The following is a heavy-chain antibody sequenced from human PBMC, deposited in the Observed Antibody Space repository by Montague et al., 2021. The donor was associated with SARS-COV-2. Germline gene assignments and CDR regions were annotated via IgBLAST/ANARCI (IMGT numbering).Heavy chain of an antibody. D-gene: IGHD2-2*02. Sequence: TLSLTCTVSGGSISSGGYYWSWIRQHPGKGLEWIGYIYYSGSTYYNPSLKSRVTISVDTSKNQFSLKLSSVTAADTAVYYCARLRDGLVPSPILGVGPYYSYYYMDVWGRGTTVTVSS. CDR3: ARLRDGLVPSPILGVGPYYSYYYMDV. J-gene: IGHJ6*03. CDR1: GGSISSGGYY. CDR2: IYYSGST. V-gene: IGHV4-31*03.